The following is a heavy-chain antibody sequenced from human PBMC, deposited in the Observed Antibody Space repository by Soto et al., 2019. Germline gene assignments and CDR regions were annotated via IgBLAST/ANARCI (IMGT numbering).Heavy chain of an antibody. D-gene: IGHD6-6*01. CDR1: GDFINNNNW. V-gene: IGHV4-4*02. J-gene: IGHJ6*04. Sequence: PSETLSLTCAVSGDFINNNNWWTWVRQSPGKGLEWIAEIYHSGSTNYNPSLQSRVTISLDKSKNQFSLKLTSVTAADAAVYYCAKERPQLPTRRYFGIDFWGKGTTVTVSS. CDR2: IYHSGST. CDR3: AKERPQLPTRRYFGIDF.